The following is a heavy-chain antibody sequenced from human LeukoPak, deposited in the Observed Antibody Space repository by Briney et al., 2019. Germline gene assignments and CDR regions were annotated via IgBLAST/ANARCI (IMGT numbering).Heavy chain of an antibody. V-gene: IGHV5-51*01. CDR1: GYSFTSYW. D-gene: IGHD4-17*01. Sequence: GESLKISCQGSGYSFTSYWIGWVRQRPGKGLEWMGIIYPGDSDTRYSPSFQGQVTISADKSISTAYLQWSSLKASDTAMYYCARYGDYALRSHVPREGYFQHWGQGTLVTVSS. CDR2: IYPGDSDT. J-gene: IGHJ1*01. CDR3: ARYGDYALRSHVPREGYFQH.